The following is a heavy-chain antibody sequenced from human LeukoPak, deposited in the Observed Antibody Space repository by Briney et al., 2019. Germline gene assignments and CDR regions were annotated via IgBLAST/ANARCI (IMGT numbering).Heavy chain of an antibody. J-gene: IGHJ3*02. V-gene: IGHV3-69-1*01. CDR2: ISSSSSI. CDR3: ARDRHFVAFDI. CDR1: GFTFTAFT. Sequence: GGSLGLSCAASGFTFTAFTINWVRQAPGKGLEWVSSISSSSSIHFADSVKGRFTISRDNAKNSVSLQINSLRAEDTALYYCARDRHFVAFDIWGQGTMVTVSS.